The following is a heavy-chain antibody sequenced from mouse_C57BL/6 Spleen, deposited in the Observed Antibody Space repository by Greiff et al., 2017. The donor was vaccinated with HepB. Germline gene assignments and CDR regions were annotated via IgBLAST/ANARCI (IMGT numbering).Heavy chain of an antibody. D-gene: IGHD2-4*01. J-gene: IGHJ4*01. Sequence: EVQLVESEGGLVQPGSSMKLSCTASGFTFSDYYMAWVRQVPEKGLEWVANINYDGSSTYYLDSLKSRFIISRDNAKNILYLQMSSLKSEDTATYYCARDRGYCDYDDAMDYWGQGTSVTVSS. CDR2: INYDGSST. CDR3: ARDRGYCDYDDAMDY. V-gene: IGHV5-16*01. CDR1: GFTFSDYY.